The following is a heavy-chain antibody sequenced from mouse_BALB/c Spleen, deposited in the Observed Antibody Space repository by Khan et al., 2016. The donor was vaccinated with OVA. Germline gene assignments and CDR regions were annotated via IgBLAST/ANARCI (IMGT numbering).Heavy chain of an antibody. CDR2: IWGDGST. D-gene: IGHD2-10*01. J-gene: IGHJ4*01. V-gene: IGHV2-6-7*01. CDR1: GFSLTGYG. CDR3: ARAYYGNYRDAMDY. Sequence: VELVESGPGLVAPSQSLSITCTVSGFSLTGYGVNWVRQPPGKGLEWLGMIWGDGSTDYNSALKSRLSISKDNSKSQVFLKMNSLQTDDTAMYYCARAYYGNYRDAMDYWGQGTSVTVSS.